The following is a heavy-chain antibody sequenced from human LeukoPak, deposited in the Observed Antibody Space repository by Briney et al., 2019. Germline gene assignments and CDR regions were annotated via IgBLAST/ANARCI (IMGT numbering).Heavy chain of an antibody. V-gene: IGHV3-20*01. J-gene: IGHJ4*02. Sequence: PGGSLRLSCEVSGFTFDDFGMSWVRQVPGKGLEWVSGINWNGGITGYADSVKGRFTISRDNAKKSLYLQMTSLRADDTAFYHCATIKGRQWVGWAFDNWGQGTLVTVSS. CDR3: ATIKGRQWVGWAFDN. D-gene: IGHD6-19*01. CDR2: INWNGGIT. CDR1: GFTFDDFG.